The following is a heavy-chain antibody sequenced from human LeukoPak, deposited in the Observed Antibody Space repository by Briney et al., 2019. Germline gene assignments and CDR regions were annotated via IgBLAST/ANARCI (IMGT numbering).Heavy chain of an antibody. CDR2: INSDGSST. Sequence: GGSLRLSCAASGFTFSRHWMHWVRQAPGKGLVWVSRINSDGSSTSYADSVKGRFTISRDNAKNTLYLHMNSLRAEDTAVYYCKSGIVATIGDYWGQGTLVTASS. CDR3: KSGIVATIGDY. CDR1: GFTFSRHW. D-gene: IGHD5-12*01. J-gene: IGHJ4*02. V-gene: IGHV3-74*01.